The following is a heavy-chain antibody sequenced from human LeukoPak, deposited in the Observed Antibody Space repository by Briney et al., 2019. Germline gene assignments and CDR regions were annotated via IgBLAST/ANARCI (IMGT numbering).Heavy chain of an antibody. CDR2: INLNGGST. CDR3: TKEAGSGWYTGSVY. J-gene: IGHJ4*02. D-gene: IGHD6-19*01. Sequence: GPSLRPSCAASGSIFDDYGISSARQPPGKGLEWVSGINLNGGSTGYADSVKGRFTMSRDNAKNSLYLQMNSLRAEDTALYYCTKEAGSGWYTGSVYWGQGTLVTVSS. V-gene: IGHV3-20*04. CDR1: GSIFDDYG.